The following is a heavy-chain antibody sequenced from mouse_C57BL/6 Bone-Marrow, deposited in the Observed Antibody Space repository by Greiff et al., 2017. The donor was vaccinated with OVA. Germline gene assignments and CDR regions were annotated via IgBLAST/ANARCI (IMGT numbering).Heavy chain of an antibody. CDR3: ARGGFYYGGCAN. J-gene: IGHJ3*01. Sequence: VQLQQSGAELVRPGTSVKMSCKASGYTFTNYWIGWAQQRPGHGLEWIGDIYPGGGYTNYNEKFKGKATLTADKSSSTAYMQFSSLTSEDSAIYAGARGGFYYGGCANGGKGTLVTVSA. CDR2: IYPGGGYT. V-gene: IGHV1-63*01. CDR1: GYTFTNYW. D-gene: IGHD1-1*01.